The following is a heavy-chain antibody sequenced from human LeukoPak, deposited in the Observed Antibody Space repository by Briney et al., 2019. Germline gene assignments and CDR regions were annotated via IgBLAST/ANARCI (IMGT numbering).Heavy chain of an antibody. D-gene: IGHD2-2*01. CDR2: ISWNSGSI. V-gene: IGHV3-9*01. CDR1: GFTFDDYA. Sequence: PGGSLRLSCAASGFTFDDYAMHWVRQAPGKGLEWVSGISWNSGSIGYADSVKGRFTISRDNAENSLFLQMDSLRAEDTALYYCAKGEYCSSTSCPFAFDIWGQGTMVTVSS. CDR3: AKGEYCSSTSCPFAFDI. J-gene: IGHJ3*02.